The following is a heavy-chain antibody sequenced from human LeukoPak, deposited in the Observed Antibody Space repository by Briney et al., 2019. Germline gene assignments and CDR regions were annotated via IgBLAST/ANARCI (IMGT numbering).Heavy chain of an antibody. D-gene: IGHD6-19*01. CDR3: AKDLTQYSSGLSFDY. CDR1: GFTFSSYA. CDR2: ISGSGGST. J-gene: IGHJ4*02. Sequence: GGSLRLSCAASGFTFSSYAMSWVRQAPGKGLGWVSAISGSGGSTYYADSVKGRFTISRDTSKNTLYLQMNSLRAEDTAVYYCAKDLTQYSSGLSFDYWGQGTLVTVSS. V-gene: IGHV3-23*01.